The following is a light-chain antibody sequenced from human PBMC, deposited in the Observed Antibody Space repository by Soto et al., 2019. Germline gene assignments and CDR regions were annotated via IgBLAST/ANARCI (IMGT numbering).Light chain of an antibody. CDR2: DVS. CDR3: SSYAGNNNDVV. Sequence: QPVLTQPPSASGSPGQSVTISCTGTSSDVGGYNYVSWYQQHPGKAPKLMIYDVSKRPSGVPDRFSGSKSGNTASLTVSGLQAEDEADYYCSSYAGNNNDVVFGGGTQLTVL. J-gene: IGLJ2*01. CDR1: SSDVGGYNY. V-gene: IGLV2-8*01.